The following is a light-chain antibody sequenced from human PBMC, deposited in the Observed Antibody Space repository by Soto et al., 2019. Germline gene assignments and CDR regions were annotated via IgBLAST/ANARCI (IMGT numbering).Light chain of an antibody. CDR3: CSYVGTNYV. V-gene: IGLV2-23*02. CDR2: EVS. Sequence: QSALTQPASVSGSPGQSITISCTGTSIDVGTYNFVSWFQQHPGEAPKLMIYEVSKRPSGVSNRFSGSKSGNTASLTISGLQAEYEAAYSSCSYVGTNYVFGTGTKVTVL. J-gene: IGLJ1*01. CDR1: SIDVGTYNF.